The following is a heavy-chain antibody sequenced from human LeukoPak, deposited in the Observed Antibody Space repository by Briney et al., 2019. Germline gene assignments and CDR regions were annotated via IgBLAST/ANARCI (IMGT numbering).Heavy chain of an antibody. D-gene: IGHD3-10*01. CDR2: IYYSGST. J-gene: IGHJ4*02. Sequence: SETLSLTCTVSGGSISTYYWSWIRQPPGKGLEWIGYIYYSGSTNYNPSLKSRVTISVDTSKSQFSLKLSSVTAADTAVYYCARFNGRGVSNDYWGQGTLVTVSA. CDR1: GGSISTYY. CDR3: ARFNGRGVSNDY. V-gene: IGHV4-59*01.